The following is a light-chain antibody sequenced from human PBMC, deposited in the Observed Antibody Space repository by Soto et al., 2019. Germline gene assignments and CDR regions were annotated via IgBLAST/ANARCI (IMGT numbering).Light chain of an antibody. CDR1: QSVGNS. J-gene: IGKJ1*01. CDR2: DAS. V-gene: IGKV3-11*01. CDR3: QHRSNWPPWT. Sequence: EIVLTQSPATLSLSPGERATLSCSASQSVGNSLAWYRQKPGQAPRLLIYDASNRATGIPARFSGSGSGTDFTLTISSLEPEDFAVYYCQHRSNWPPWTFGQGTKVDI.